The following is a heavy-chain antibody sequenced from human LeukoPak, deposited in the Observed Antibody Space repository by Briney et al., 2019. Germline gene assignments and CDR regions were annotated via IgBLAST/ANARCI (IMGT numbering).Heavy chain of an antibody. Sequence: GGSLRLSCVASGFTFSSYSMNWVRQAPGKGLEWVSSISSSSSYIYYADSVKGRFTISRDNAKNSLYLQMNSLRAEDTAVYYCARPYRGYSYGYDYWGQGTLVTVSS. V-gene: IGHV3-21*01. CDR2: ISSSSSYI. J-gene: IGHJ4*02. CDR1: GFTFSSYS. D-gene: IGHD5-18*01. CDR3: ARPYRGYSYGYDY.